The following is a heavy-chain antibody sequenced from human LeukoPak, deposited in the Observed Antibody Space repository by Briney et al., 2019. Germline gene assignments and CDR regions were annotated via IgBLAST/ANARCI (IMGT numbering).Heavy chain of an antibody. D-gene: IGHD3-9*01. J-gene: IGHJ4*02. CDR1: GFTFSSYW. CDR2: TNNDGSST. V-gene: IGHV3-74*01. Sequence: GGSLRLSCAASGFTFSSYWMHWVRQAPGKGLVWVSRTNNDGSSTSYADSVKGRFTISRDNAKNTLYLQMNSLRAEDTAVYYCAKWGDYDILTGYYDPDYWGQGTLVTVSS. CDR3: AKWGDYDILTGYYDPDY.